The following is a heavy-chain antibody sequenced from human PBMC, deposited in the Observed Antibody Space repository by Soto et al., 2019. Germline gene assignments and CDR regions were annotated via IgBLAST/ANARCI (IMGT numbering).Heavy chain of an antibody. Sequence: SETLSLTCTVSGGSISSSSYYWGWIRQPPGKGLEWIGSIYYSGSTYYNPSLKSRVTISVDTSKNQSSLKLSSVTAADTAVYYCARFYQRYSAFDYWGQGTLVTVSS. D-gene: IGHD2-15*01. CDR3: ARFYQRYSAFDY. V-gene: IGHV4-39*01. CDR1: GGSISSSSYY. CDR2: IYYSGST. J-gene: IGHJ4*02.